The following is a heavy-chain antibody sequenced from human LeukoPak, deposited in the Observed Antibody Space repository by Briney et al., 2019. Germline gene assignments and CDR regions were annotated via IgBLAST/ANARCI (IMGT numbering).Heavy chain of an antibody. CDR3: AREFNGSGNFDY. CDR1: GFTFSSYS. V-gene: IGHV3-21*01. J-gene: IGHJ4*02. Sequence: PGGSLRLSCAASGFTFSSYSMNWVRQAPGKGLEWVSSISSSSSYIYYADSVKGRFTISRDNAKNSLYLQMNSLRAEDTAVYYCAREFNGSGNFDYWGQGTLVTVSS. D-gene: IGHD3-10*01. CDR2: ISSSSSYI.